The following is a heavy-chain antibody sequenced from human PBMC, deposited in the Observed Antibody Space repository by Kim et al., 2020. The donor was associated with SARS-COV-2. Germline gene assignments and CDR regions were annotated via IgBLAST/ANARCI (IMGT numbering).Heavy chain of an antibody. V-gene: IGHV3-33*01. J-gene: IGHJ6*02. Sequence: GGSLRLSCAASGFSFSTYAMHWVRQAPGKGLEWVAVIWYDGSNKYYADSVKGRFTISRDNSKNTLYLQMNSLRAEDTAVYYCARDRSSNLLDGMDVWGQGTTVTVSS. CDR3: ARDRSSNLLDGMDV. CDR2: IWYDGSNK. D-gene: IGHD2-15*01. CDR1: GFSFSTYA.